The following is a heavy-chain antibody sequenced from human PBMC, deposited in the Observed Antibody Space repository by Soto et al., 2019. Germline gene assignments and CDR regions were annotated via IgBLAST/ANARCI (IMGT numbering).Heavy chain of an antibody. J-gene: IGHJ5*02. V-gene: IGHV4-34*01. CDR2: INHSGST. Sequence: SETLSLTCAVYGGSFSGYYWTWIRQPPGTGLEWIGEINHSGSTNYNPSLKSRVTISVDTSKNQFSLKLTSVTAADTAVYYCARDSGYNYGSFRWFDPWGQGTPVTVSS. D-gene: IGHD5-18*01. CDR3: ARDSGYNYGSFRWFDP. CDR1: GGSFSGYY.